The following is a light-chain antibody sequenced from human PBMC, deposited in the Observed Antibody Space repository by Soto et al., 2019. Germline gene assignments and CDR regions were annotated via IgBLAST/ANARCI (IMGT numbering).Light chain of an antibody. V-gene: IGLV1-44*01. CDR3: AAWDDSLNGYYV. CDR2: SNN. CDR1: SSNIGSNT. J-gene: IGLJ1*01. Sequence: QSVLTQPPSASGTPGQRVTISCSGSSSNIGSNTVNWYQQLPGTAPKLLIYSNNKRPSGVPDRFSGSKSGTSASLAISGLQSEDEADDYCAAWDDSLNGYYVFGTGTKLTVL.